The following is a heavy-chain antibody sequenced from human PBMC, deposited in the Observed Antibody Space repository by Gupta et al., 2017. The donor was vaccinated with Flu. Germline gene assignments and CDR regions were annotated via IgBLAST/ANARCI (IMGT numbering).Heavy chain of an antibody. CDR1: GYSFTSYW. D-gene: IGHD3-22*01. V-gene: IGHV5-51*01. J-gene: IGHJ6*03. CDR2: IYPGDSDT. CDR3: ARRNMMVAKLASSGYYSADYYYYYMDV. Sequence: SCKGSGYSFTSYWIGWVRQMPGKGLEWMGIIYPGDSDTRYSPSFQGQVTISADKSISTAYLQWSSLKASDTAMYYCARRNMMVAKLASSGYYSADYYYYYMDVWGKGTTVTVSS.